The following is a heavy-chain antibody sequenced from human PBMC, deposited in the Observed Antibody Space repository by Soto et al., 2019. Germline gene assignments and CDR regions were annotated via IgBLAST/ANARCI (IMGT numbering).Heavy chain of an antibody. J-gene: IGHJ4*02. V-gene: IGHV3-23*01. Sequence: EVQLLESGGGLVQPGGSLRLSCAASGFTFSNYAMNWVRQAPGKGLEWVSAISGSGSTYYADSVKGRFTIARDKSKNKLYLQMHSLRAEDTAVYYCAKVRLRLDDFDYWGPGTLVTVSS. D-gene: IGHD5-12*01. CDR2: ISGSGST. CDR1: GFTFSNYA. CDR3: AKVRLRLDDFDY.